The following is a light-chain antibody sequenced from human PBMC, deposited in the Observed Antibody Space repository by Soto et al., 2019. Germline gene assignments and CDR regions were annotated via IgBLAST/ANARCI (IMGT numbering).Light chain of an antibody. Sequence: DIQMTQSPSSLSASVGDRVTITCRASQGISSYLNWYQQKPGQAPKLLIYAASSLQSGVPSMFSGSGSGTDFTLTISSLQPEDFATYYCQQSYSTPQYTFGQGTKLEIK. V-gene: IGKV1-39*01. J-gene: IGKJ2*01. CDR3: QQSYSTPQYT. CDR2: AAS. CDR1: QGISSY.